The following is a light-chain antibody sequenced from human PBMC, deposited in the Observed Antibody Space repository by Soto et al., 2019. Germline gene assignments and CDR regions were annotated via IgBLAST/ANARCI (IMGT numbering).Light chain of an antibody. CDR1: QSVSSRF. Sequence: EIVLTQSPGTLSLSPGERATLSCRASQSVSSRFLAWYQQKPGQAPRLLMYGASSRATGIPDRFSGTGSGTDFTLTITSLQSEDFAVYFCQQYNNWPPDTFGQGTKLEIK. V-gene: IGKV3-20*01. J-gene: IGKJ2*01. CDR3: QQYNNWPPDT. CDR2: GAS.